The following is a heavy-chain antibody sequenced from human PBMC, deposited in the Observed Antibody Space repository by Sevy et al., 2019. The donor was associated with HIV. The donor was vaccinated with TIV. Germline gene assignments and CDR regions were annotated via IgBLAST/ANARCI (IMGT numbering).Heavy chain of an antibody. CDR2: IYYSGST. Sequence: SETLSLTCTVSGGSISSGGYYWSWIRQHPGKGLEWIGYIYYSGSTYYNPSLKSRVTISVDTSKNQFSLKLSSGTAADTAVYYCARGSDTAMVTIYYFDYWGQGTLVTVSS. CDR1: GGSISSGGYY. V-gene: IGHV4-31*03. J-gene: IGHJ4*02. CDR3: ARGSDTAMVTIYYFDY. D-gene: IGHD5-18*01.